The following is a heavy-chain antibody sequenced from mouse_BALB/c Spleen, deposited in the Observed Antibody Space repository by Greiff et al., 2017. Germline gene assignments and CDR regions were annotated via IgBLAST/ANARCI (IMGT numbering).Heavy chain of an antibody. CDR1: GFSLTSYG. CDR2: IWAGGST. Sequence: VQLQQSGPGLVAPSQSLSITCTVSGFSLTSYGVHWVRQPPGKGLEWLGVIWAGGSTNYNSALMSRLSISKDNSKSQVFLKMNSLQTDDTAMYYCAREHYDYDEGLAYWGQGTLVTVSA. CDR3: AREHYDYDEGLAY. V-gene: IGHV2-9*02. D-gene: IGHD2-4*01. J-gene: IGHJ3*01.